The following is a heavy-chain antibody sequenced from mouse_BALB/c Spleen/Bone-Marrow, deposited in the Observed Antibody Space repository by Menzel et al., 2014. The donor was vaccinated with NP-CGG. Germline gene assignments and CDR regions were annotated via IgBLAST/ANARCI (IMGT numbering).Heavy chain of an antibody. D-gene: IGHD1-1*01. CDR1: GYSFTGYT. Sequence: EVQLQQSGPELVKPGASMKISCKASGYSFTGYTMNWVKQSHGKDLEWIGLINPYNGGTSYNQKFKGKATLTVDKSSSTAYMELLSLTCEDSAVYYCARVYYGSSTYYFDYWGQGTTLTVSS. J-gene: IGHJ2*01. CDR2: INPYNGGT. V-gene: IGHV1-18*01. CDR3: ARVYYGSSTYYFDY.